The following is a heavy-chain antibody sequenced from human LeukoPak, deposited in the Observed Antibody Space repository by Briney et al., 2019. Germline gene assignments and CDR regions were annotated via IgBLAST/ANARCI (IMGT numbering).Heavy chain of an antibody. CDR3: ARHRAVAAQFDY. J-gene: IGHJ4*02. CDR1: GGSIRSYY. D-gene: IGHD6-19*01. CDR2: IYYSGST. V-gene: IGHV4-59*08. Sequence: SETLSLTCTVSGGSIRSYYWNWIRQPPGKGLEWIGYIYYSGSTNYNPSLKSRVTISVDTSKTHSSQKLSSVTAADTAVYYCARHRAVAAQFDYWGQGTLVTVSS.